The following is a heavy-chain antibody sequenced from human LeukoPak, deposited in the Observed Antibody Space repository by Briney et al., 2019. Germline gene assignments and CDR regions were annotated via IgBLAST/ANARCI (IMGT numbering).Heavy chain of an antibody. Sequence: ASVKVSCKASDYTFTPYGISWVRQAPGQGLEWMGWASAYNDNTNYAQKLQGRVTMTADTSTSTAYMELRSLRSDDTAVYYCAGTRDAFDIWGQGTMVTVSS. CDR2: ASAYNDNT. CDR1: DYTFTPYG. V-gene: IGHV1-18*01. J-gene: IGHJ3*02. CDR3: AGTRDAFDI.